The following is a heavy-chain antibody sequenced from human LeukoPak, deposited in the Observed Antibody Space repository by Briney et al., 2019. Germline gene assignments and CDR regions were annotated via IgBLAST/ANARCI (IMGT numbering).Heavy chain of an antibody. Sequence: GASVKVSCKASGGTFSSYAISWVRQAPGQGREWMGRIIPIFGKANYAQKLQGRVTITTDESTSTAYMELSSLRSEDTAVYYCARPGYCSSTSCYKRNAFDIWGQGTMVTVSS. D-gene: IGHD2-2*02. CDR2: IIPIFGKA. CDR3: ARPGYCSSTSCYKRNAFDI. CDR1: GGTFSSYA. V-gene: IGHV1-69*05. J-gene: IGHJ3*02.